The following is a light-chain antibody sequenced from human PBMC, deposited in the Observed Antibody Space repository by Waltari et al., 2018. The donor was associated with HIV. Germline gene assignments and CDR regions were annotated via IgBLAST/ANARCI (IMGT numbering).Light chain of an antibody. J-gene: IGLJ1*01. CDR2: SNN. V-gene: IGLV1-47*02. CDR1: SSNIGSKY. Sequence: QSVLTQPPSASGNPGQRVTISCSGSSSNIGSKYVYWYQQLPGTAPKLLIYSNNQRPSGVPDRFSGSKSGTSASLAISGLRSEDEADYYCAAWDDSLSVVYVFGTGTKVTVL. CDR3: AAWDDSLSVVYV.